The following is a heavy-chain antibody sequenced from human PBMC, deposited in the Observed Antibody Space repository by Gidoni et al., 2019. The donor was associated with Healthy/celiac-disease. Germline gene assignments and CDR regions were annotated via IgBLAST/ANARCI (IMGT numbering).Heavy chain of an antibody. D-gene: IGHD6-19*01. V-gene: IGHV2-26*01. CDR1: GFSLSNARMG. Sequence: QVTLKESGPVLVKPTETLTLTCTVSGFSLSNARMGVSWIRQPPGKALEGLAHIFSNDEKSYSTSLKSRLTISKDTSKSQVVLTMTNMDPVDTATYYCARILNDRVAVAGTLAGFDYWGQGTLVTVSS. CDR2: IFSNDEK. J-gene: IGHJ4*02. CDR3: ARILNDRVAVAGTLAGFDY.